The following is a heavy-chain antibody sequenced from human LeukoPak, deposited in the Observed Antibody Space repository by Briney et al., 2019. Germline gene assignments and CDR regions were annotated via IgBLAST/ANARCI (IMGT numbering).Heavy chain of an antibody. J-gene: IGHJ3*02. V-gene: IGHV4-61*02. CDR3: ARVLAYCGGDCYWHAFDI. Sequence: SETLSLTCTVSGGSISSGSYYWSWIRQPAGKGLEWIGRIYTSGSTNYNPSLKSRVTISVDTSKNQFSLKLCSVTAADTAVYYCARVLAYCGGDCYWHAFDIWGQGTMVTVSS. CDR1: GGSISSGSYY. CDR2: IYTSGST. D-gene: IGHD2-21*01.